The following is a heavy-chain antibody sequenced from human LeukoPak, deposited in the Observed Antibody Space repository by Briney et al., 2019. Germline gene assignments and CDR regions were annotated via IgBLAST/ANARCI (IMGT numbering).Heavy chain of an antibody. J-gene: IGHJ4*02. V-gene: IGHV3-7*01. D-gene: IGHD3-10*01. Sequence: GGSLRLSCAASGFTFSSYWMSWVRQAPGKGLEWVANIKQDGSEKYYVDSVKGRFTISRDNAKNSLYLQVNSLRAEDTAVYYCARDSMIRGVIIPPIDYWGQGTLVTVSS. CDR3: ARDSMIRGVIIPPIDY. CDR2: IKQDGSEK. CDR1: GFTFSSYW.